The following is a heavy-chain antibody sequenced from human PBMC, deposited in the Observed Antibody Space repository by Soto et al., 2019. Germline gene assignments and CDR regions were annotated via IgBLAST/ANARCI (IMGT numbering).Heavy chain of an antibody. CDR2: ISHDGST. J-gene: IGHJ6*02. V-gene: IGHV4-34*01. D-gene: IGHD3-9*01. CDR1: GGSLNHHF. Sequence: SETLSLTCAVYGGSLNHHFWSWIRQPPWKGLEWIGEISHDGSTNYIPSLKSRVSISVDTSRNQFSLKLNSVTAADTAMYYCARASLLTGHDVNYSAMDVWGQWTMVTVSS. CDR3: ARASLLTGHDVNYSAMDV.